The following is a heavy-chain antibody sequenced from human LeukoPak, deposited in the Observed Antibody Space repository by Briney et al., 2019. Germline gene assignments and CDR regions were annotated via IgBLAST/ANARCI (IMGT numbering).Heavy chain of an antibody. J-gene: IGHJ6*03. D-gene: IGHD3-10*01. CDR2: VYNSGRT. V-gene: IGHV4-59*01. CDR3: ASFWAGVRVMDV. Sequence: SETLSLTCTVSDGSISSYYWSWIRQPPGKGLEWIGYVYNSGRTNYNPSLKSRVTISVDTSKNQFSLKLTSATAADTAVYYCASFWAGVRVMDVWGKGTTVTVSS. CDR1: DGSISSYY.